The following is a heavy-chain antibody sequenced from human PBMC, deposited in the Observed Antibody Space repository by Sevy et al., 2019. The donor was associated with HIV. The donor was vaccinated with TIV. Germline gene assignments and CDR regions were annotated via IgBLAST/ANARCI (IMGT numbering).Heavy chain of an antibody. J-gene: IGHJ4*02. CDR3: AREGRDGYNPLFDY. CDR1: GFTFSSYG. V-gene: IGHV3-33*01. Sequence: GGSLRLSCAASGFTFSSYGMHWVRQAPGKGLEWVAVIWYDGSNKYYADSVKGRFTISRDNSKNTLYLQMNSLRAEDTAVYYCAREGRDGYNPLFDYWGQGTLVTVSS. CDR2: IWYDGSNK. D-gene: IGHD5-12*01.